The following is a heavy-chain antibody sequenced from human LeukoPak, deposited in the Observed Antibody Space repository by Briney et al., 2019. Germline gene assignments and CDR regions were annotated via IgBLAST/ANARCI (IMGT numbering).Heavy chain of an antibody. CDR1: GFTFTSSA. V-gene: IGHV1-58*01. CDR2: IVVGSGST. CDR3: ASDFRITTAGNYFYYGMDV. Sequence: GASVKVSCKASGFTFTSSAVQWVRQARGQRLEWIGWIVVGSGSTNYAQKFQERVTVTKDRSTSTAYMELSSLRAEDADVYYCASDFRITTAGNYFYYGMDVWGKGTTVTVSS. D-gene: IGHD3-10*01. J-gene: IGHJ6*04.